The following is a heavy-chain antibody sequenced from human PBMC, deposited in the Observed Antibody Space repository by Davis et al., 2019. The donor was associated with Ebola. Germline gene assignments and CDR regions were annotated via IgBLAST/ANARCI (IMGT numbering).Heavy chain of an antibody. CDR3: ARGVGYGHDAFDI. V-gene: IGHV1-2*04. J-gene: IGHJ3*02. CDR1: GYTFIDYY. D-gene: IGHD4-17*01. CDR2: INPNSGGT. Sequence: ASVKVSCKASGYTFIDYYLYWVRQTPGQGLEWMGWINPNSGGTNYARKFQGWVTMTRDTSISTAYMELSGLKSDDTAVYYCARGVGYGHDAFDIWGQGTMVTVSS.